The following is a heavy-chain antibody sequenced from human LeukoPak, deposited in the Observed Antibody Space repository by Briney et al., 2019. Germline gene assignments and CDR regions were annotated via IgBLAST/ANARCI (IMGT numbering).Heavy chain of an antibody. J-gene: IGHJ4*02. V-gene: IGHV3-30*18. D-gene: IGHD5-18*01. CDR1: GFTFSSYG. Sequence: PGRSLRLSCAASGFTFSSYGMHWVRQAPGKGLEWVAVIWYGGSNKYYADSVKGRFTISRDNSKNTLYLQMNSLRAEDTAVYYCAKDKYSHGYFDYWGQGTLVTVSS. CDR2: IWYGGSNK. CDR3: AKDKYSHGYFDY.